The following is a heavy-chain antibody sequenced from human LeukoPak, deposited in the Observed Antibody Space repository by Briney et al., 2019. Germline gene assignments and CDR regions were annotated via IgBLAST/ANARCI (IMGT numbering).Heavy chain of an antibody. CDR3: ARVNSSGFDY. V-gene: IGHV4-59*01. D-gene: IGHD6-19*01. CDR1: GASISGYY. Sequence: PSETLSLTCTVSGASISGYYWSWIRQPTGKGLECIGYIYYSGSTNYNPSLKSRVTISVDTPKNQFSLKLSSVIAADAAVYYCARVNSSGFDYWGQGTPVTVSS. CDR2: IYYSGST. J-gene: IGHJ4*02.